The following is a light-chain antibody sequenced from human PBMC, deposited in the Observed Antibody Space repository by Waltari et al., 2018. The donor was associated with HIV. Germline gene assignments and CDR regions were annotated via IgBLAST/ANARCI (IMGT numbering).Light chain of an antibody. CDR3: QQSYSTFVA. Sequence: DIQMTQSPSSLSASVGDRVTITCRASQSISNYLNWYQQKPGKAPKLLIYAASSLQSEVPSRFSGSGSGTDFTLTISSLQPEDFATYYCQQSYSTFVAFAQGTRLEIK. V-gene: IGKV1-39*01. CDR2: AAS. J-gene: IGKJ5*01. CDR1: QSISNY.